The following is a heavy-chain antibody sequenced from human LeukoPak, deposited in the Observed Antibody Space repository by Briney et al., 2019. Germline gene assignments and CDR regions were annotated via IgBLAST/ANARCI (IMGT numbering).Heavy chain of an antibody. V-gene: IGHV3-9*01. D-gene: IGHD3-10*01. CDR1: GFTFDDYA. CDR3: AKELQGAYYGMDV. CDR2: ISWNSGSI. Sequence: QPGRSLRLSCAASGFTFDDYAMHWVRQAPGKGLEWVSGISWNSGSIGYADSVKGRFTISRDNAKNSLYLQMNSLRAEDTALYYCAKELQGAYYGMDVWGQGTTVTVSS. J-gene: IGHJ6*02.